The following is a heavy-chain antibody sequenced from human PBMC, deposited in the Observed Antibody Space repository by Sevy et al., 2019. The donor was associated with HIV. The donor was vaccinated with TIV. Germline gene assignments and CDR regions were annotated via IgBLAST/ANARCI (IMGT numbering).Heavy chain of an antibody. D-gene: IGHD4-17*01. V-gene: IGHV3-48*03. CDR1: GFTFSSYE. CDR2: ISNSGPTI. J-gene: IGHJ4*02. CDR3: ARDLPPSATTVAHFDC. Sequence: GGSLRLSCAASGFTFSSYEMSWVRQAPGKGLEWVSYISNSGPTIYYSDSVKGRFTISRDNARNSLYLQMNSLRAEDTAIYYCARDLPPSATTVAHFDCWGQGTLVTVSS.